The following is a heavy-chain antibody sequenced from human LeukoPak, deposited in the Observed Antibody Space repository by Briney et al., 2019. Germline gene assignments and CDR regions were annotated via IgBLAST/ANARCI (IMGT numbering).Heavy chain of an antibody. CDR2: IYYSGST. CDR3: ARNESVLGTTGLNDFFDD. CDR1: GGSICRRGDY. J-gene: IGHJ4*02. Sequence: PSETLSLTCTVTGGSICRRGDYWGWIRQPPGKGLEWIGSIYYSGSTYYNPSFKSRVTISVDTSRNQFSLQLNYVTAADTAVYYCARNESVLGTTGLNDFFDDWGQGSLVTVSS. D-gene: IGHD1-26*01. V-gene: IGHV4-39*01.